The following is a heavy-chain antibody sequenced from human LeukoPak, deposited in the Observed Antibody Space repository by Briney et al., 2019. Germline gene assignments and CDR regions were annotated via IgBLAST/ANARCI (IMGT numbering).Heavy chain of an antibody. CDR2: ISGSGGST. D-gene: IGHD5-18*01. CDR1: GITFSSYA. J-gene: IGHJ4*02. Sequence: PGGSLRLSCAASGITFSSYAMSWVRQAPGKGLEWVSAISGSGGSTNYADSVKGRFTISRDNSKNTLYLQMNSLRAEDTAVYYCAKDLTTAMVNYFDYWGQGTLVTVSS. CDR3: AKDLTTAMVNYFDY. V-gene: IGHV3-23*01.